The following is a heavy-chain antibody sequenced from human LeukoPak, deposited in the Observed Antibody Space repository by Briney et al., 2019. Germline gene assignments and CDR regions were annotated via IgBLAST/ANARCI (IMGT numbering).Heavy chain of an antibody. J-gene: IGHJ4*02. D-gene: IGHD3-22*01. CDR1: GFTFSSYS. V-gene: IGHV3-21*01. CDR3: ARADWYYDSPLDY. Sequence: GGSLRLSCAASGFTFSSYSMNWVRRAPGHGLEWFSSISSSISYICYAYSVKGRFTISRDNAKNSLSLQMNNLGAEDTAVYYCARADWYYDSPLDYWGQGTLVTVSS. CDR2: ISSSISYI.